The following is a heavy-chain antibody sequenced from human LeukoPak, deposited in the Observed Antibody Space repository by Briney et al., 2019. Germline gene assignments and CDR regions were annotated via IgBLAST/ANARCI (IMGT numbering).Heavy chain of an antibody. CDR2: MNPNSDNT. J-gene: IGHJ4*02. D-gene: IGHD3-3*01. CDR1: GYTFTSYD. Sequence: ASVKVSCKASGYTFTSYDINWVRQATGQGLEWRGWMNPNSDNTGYAQKFQGRVTMTRDTSTSTVYMELSSLRSEDTAVYYCARDCYDFWSGYEEYYFDYWGQGTLVTVSS. CDR3: ARDCYDFWSGYEEYYFDY. V-gene: IGHV1-8*01.